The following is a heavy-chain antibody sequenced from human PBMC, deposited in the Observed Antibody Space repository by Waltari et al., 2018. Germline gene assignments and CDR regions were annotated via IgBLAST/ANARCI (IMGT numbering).Heavy chain of an antibody. CDR1: GFSISDYY. J-gene: IGHJ4*02. CDR3: SRAVFSSGYYFLDH. D-gene: IGHD3-22*01. V-gene: IGHV3-72*01. Sequence: VRLVESGGTVVQPGGPLRLSCTASGFSISDYYMDWLRQAPGNFLVWVGRSMYRAQGYSTDYGASVEGRFTILRDEAKNSLYLQMDRLRPEDTAVYFCSRAVFSSGYYFLDHWGQGTPVMVSS. CDR2: SMYRAQGYST.